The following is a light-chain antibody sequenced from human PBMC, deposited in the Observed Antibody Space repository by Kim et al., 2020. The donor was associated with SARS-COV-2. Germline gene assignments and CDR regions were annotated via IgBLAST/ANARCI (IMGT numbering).Light chain of an antibody. CDR2: GAS. Sequence: DIQMTQSPSTLSASVVDRVTITCRASQNIKTYLDWYQLKPGKTPKLLIYGASNIESGVSSRFSGSGSGTEFTLTISSLQPDDFATYYCQESATFLYTFGQGTKLEI. CDR1: QNIKTY. J-gene: IGKJ2*01. CDR3: QESATFLYT. V-gene: IGKV1-5*03.